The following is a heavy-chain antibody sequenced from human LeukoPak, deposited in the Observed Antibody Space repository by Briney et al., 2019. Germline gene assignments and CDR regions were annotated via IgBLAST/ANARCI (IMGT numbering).Heavy chain of an antibody. CDR1: GFTFSSYW. Sequence: GGSLRLSCAASGFTFSSYWMSWVRQAPGKGLEWVANIKQDGSEKYYVDSVKGRFTISRDNSKNTVYLQMNSLRGEDTAVYFCARQMIEGRHYYSMDVWGKGTSVTVSS. J-gene: IGHJ6*03. V-gene: IGHV3-7*01. D-gene: IGHD3-22*01. CDR3: ARQMIEGRHYYSMDV. CDR2: IKQDGSEK.